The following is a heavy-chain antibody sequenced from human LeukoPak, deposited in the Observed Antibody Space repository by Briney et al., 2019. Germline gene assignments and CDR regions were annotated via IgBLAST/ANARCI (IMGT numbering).Heavy chain of an antibody. Sequence: RGSLRLSCAASGFTVSSNYMTWVRQAPGKGLEWVSLFYIGDSTFNADSVKGRFTISRDSSKNTLYLQMNSLRGEDTAVYYCARDGPYGDYSRRCGMDVWGQGTTVTVS. CDR2: FYIGDST. J-gene: IGHJ6*02. CDR1: GFTVSSNY. D-gene: IGHD4-17*01. CDR3: ARDGPYGDYSRRCGMDV. V-gene: IGHV3-66*01.